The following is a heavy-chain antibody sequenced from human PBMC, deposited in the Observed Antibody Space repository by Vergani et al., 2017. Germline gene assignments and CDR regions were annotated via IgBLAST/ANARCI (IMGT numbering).Heavy chain of an antibody. Sequence: VQLVESGGGVVQPGGSLRLSCAASGFTFIMHAMSWVRQAPGKGLEWVSTLSASDRRTHYADSVKGRFTISRDNAKKAVFLQMNNLRHEDTALYFCVKDNDYDADGPFDLWGRGTLVTVSS. CDR1: GFTFIMHA. D-gene: IGHD3-16*01. J-gene: IGHJ2*01. V-gene: IGHV3-23*04. CDR2: LSASDRRT. CDR3: VKDNDYDADGPFDL.